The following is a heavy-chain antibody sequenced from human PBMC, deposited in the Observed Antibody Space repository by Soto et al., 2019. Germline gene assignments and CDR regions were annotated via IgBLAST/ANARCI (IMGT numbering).Heavy chain of an antibody. CDR2: INPGNGDT. D-gene: IGHD2-15*01. Sequence: QVQLVQSGAEEKKPGASVKVSCKASGYTFISYAMHWVRQAPGQSLEWMGWINPGNGDTKYSQTLQGRVTLTRDTSASTAYMELTSLSSEDTAVYYCAAGGGGSRYWGQGTLVTVSS. CDR3: AAGGGGSRY. J-gene: IGHJ4*02. CDR1: GYTFISYA. V-gene: IGHV1-3*05.